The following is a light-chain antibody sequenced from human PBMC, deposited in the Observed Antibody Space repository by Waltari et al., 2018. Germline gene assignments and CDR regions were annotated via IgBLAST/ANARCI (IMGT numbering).Light chain of an antibody. CDR1: QSVSSSD. CDR2: GAF. CDR3: QQFGSSPPYT. J-gene: IGKJ2*01. V-gene: IGKV3-20*01. Sequence: EIVLTQSPGTLSLSPGDRATLSCRASQSVSSSDLVWYQHRPGQAPRLLIYGAFNRASDIPDRFSGRGSGTDFILTISRLEPEDFALYYCQQFGSSPPYTFGQGTKLEI.